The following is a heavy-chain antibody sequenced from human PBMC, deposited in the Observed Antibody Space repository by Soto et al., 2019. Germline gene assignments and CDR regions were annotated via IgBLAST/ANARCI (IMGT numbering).Heavy chain of an antibody. J-gene: IGHJ5*02. V-gene: IGHV1-8*01. Sequence: QVQLVQSGAEVKKPGASVKVSCKASGYTFTSYDINWVRQATGQGLEWMGWMNHNSGNTGYAQKFQGRVTMTRNTSISTAYMELSSLRSADTDVYYCARSAEFLEWVTEFDPWGEGALVTVAA. CDR3: ARSAEFLEWVTEFDP. CDR2: MNHNSGNT. CDR1: GYTFTSYD. D-gene: IGHD3-3*01.